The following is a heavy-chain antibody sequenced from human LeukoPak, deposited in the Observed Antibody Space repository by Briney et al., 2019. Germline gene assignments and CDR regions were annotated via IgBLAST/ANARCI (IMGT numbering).Heavy chain of an antibody. CDR1: GFSFDDYD. Sequence: PGGSLRLSCAASGFSFDDYDIHWVRQVPGKGLEWVSGISWNSGTIDYADSVKGRFTISRDHAKNSLYLQMNSLRAEDTALYYCAKEGAVAGTFDIWGQGTMVTVSS. V-gene: IGHV3-9*01. CDR3: AKEGAVAGTFDI. D-gene: IGHD6-19*01. J-gene: IGHJ3*02. CDR2: ISWNSGTI.